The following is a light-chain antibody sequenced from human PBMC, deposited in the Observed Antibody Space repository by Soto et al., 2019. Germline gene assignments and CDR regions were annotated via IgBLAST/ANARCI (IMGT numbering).Light chain of an antibody. J-gene: IGKJ1*01. V-gene: IGKV1-39*01. Sequence: DIQMTQSPSSLSASVGDRVTIIFRASQSINTYLNWYQQKPGRAPDLLIYAASSLQSGVPSRFSGSGSETEFTLTISSLQPEDFATYYCQQTFNTPRTFGQGTKVDIK. CDR2: AAS. CDR3: QQTFNTPRT. CDR1: QSINTY.